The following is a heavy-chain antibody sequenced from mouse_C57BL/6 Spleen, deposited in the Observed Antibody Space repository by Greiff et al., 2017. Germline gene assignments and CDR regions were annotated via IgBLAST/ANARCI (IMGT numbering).Heavy chain of an antibody. CDR2: ISYDGSN. CDR1: GYSITSGYY. Sequence: EVQRVESGPGLVKPSQSLSLTCSVTGYSITSGYYWNWIRQFPGNKLEWMGYISYDGSNNYNPSLKNRISITRDTSKNQFFLKLNSVTTEDTATYYCARDYGNYPAGFAYWGQGTLVTVSA. CDR3: ARDYGNYPAGFAY. V-gene: IGHV3-6*01. J-gene: IGHJ3*01. D-gene: IGHD2-1*01.